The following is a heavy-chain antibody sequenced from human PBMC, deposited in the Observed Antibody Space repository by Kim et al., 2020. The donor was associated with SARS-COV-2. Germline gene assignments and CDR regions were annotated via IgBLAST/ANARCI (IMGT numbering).Heavy chain of an antibody. CDR3: ASGDDYGDTTGGY. D-gene: IGHD4-17*01. V-gene: IGHV3-21*01. J-gene: IGHJ4*02. Sequence: YPDPVKVRFTIARDNAKNSLYLQMNSLRAEDTAVYYCASGDDYGDTTGGYWGQGTLVTVSS.